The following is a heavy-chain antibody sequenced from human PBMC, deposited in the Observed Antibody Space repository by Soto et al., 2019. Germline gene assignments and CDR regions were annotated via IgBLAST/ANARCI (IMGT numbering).Heavy chain of an antibody. Sequence: ASVKVSCKASGGTFSSYAISWVRQAPGQGLEWMGGIIPIFGTANYAQKFQGRVTITADESTSTAYMELSSLRSEDTAVYYCATDSNYYDSSGYYYFLDYCGQGPLVTVYS. J-gene: IGHJ4*02. CDR3: ATDSNYYDSSGYYYFLDY. CDR1: GGTFSSYA. D-gene: IGHD3-22*01. V-gene: IGHV1-69*13. CDR2: IIPIFGTA.